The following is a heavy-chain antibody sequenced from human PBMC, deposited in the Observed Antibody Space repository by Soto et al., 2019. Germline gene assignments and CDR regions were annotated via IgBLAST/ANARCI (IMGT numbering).Heavy chain of an antibody. CDR2: TYYRSKWYN. J-gene: IGHJ5*01. CDR3: ARLIGNSWLDS. CDR1: RGSVSTHNAS. Sequence: SPTPSLPLALSRGSVSTHNASLGWIRQSPSRGLEWLGRTYYRSKWYNDYAVSVKGRITINPDTSNNQLSLQLNSVTPDDTAVYYCARLIGNSWLDSWGQGTLVTVSS. V-gene: IGHV6-1*01. D-gene: IGHD2-8*01.